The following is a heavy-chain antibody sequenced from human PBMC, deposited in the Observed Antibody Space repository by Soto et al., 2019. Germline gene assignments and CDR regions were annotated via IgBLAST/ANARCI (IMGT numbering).Heavy chain of an antibody. CDR1: EFTFITYP. J-gene: IGHJ4*02. D-gene: IGHD3-3*01. Sequence: GWSLRLSCAPSEFTFITYPMHWVRQAPGKGLEWVAVISYDETTEYYADSVKGRFTISRDNSKNTLYLQMNTLRADDTAVYYCARGASDFWGGYPEIHFFDHWGQGTLFTVSS. V-gene: IGHV3-30-3*01. CDR2: ISYDETTE. CDR3: ARGASDFWGGYPEIHFFDH.